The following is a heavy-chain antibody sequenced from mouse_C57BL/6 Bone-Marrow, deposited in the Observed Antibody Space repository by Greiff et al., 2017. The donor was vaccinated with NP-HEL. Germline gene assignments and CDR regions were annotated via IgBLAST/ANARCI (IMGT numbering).Heavy chain of an antibody. V-gene: IGHV2-2*01. CDR2: IWSGGST. CDR1: GFSLTSYG. D-gene: IGHD3-2*02. J-gene: IGHJ3*01. Sequence: VKLKQSGPGLVQPSQSLSITCTVSGFSLTSYGVHWVRQSPGKGLEWLGVIWSGGSTDQNAAFRSRMGISKDNSTNQVFFKMNSLQADATAIYYCARSQTAQATWLAYWGQGPLVTVSA. CDR3: ARSQTAQATWLAY.